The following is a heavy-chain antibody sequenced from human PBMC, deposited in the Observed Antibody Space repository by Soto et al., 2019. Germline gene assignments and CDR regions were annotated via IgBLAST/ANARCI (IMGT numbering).Heavy chain of an antibody. Sequence: GKSLKISCKGSGYSFTIYWISWVRQMPGKGLEWMGRIDPSDSYTNYSPSFQGHVTISADKSISTAYLQWSSLKASDTAMYYCXRPGTTSSGYYYYGMDVWGQGTTVTVSS. CDR3: XRPGTTSSGYYYYGMDV. CDR2: IDPSDSYT. D-gene: IGHD1-7*01. CDR1: GYSFTIYW. J-gene: IGHJ6*02. V-gene: IGHV5-10-1*01.